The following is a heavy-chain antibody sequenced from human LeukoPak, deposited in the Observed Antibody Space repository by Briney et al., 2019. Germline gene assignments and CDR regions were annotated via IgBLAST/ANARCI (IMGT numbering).Heavy chain of an antibody. J-gene: IGHJ4*02. V-gene: IGHV4-61*02. D-gene: IGHD6-6*01. CDR1: GGSISSGSYY. CDR2: IYTSGST. CDR3: ARDFWSSSSDY. Sequence: SETLSLTYTVSGGSISSGSYYWSWIRQPAGKGLEWIGRIYTSGSTNYNPSLKSRVTISVDTSKNQFSLKLSSVTAADTAVYYCARDFWSSSSDYWGQGTLVTVSS.